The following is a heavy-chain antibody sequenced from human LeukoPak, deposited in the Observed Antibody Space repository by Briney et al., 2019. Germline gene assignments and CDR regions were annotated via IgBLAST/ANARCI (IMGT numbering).Heavy chain of an antibody. D-gene: IGHD4-11*01. Sequence: GESLTLLCATSRFPFSRSTVGSYTMNWVRQAPGNSHEWVSSISSTGTYIYYTDSVKGRFTISRDIANSLLYLQMNSLRADDTAVYYCARDLDYSTGFDYWGQGTLVTVSS. J-gene: IGHJ4*02. CDR1: RFPFSRSTVGSYT. CDR2: ISSTGTYI. CDR3: ARDLDYSTGFDY. V-gene: IGHV3-21*01.